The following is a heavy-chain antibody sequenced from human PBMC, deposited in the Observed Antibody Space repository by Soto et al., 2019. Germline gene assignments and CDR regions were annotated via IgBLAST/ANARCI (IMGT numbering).Heavy chain of an antibody. Sequence: ASVKVSCKASGYTFTSYYMHWVRQAPGQGLEWMGIINPSGDSTTYAQRFQGRVTMTRDTSTSTVYMEVSSLRSEDTAVYCCARDLRSTKETYYYYYGMDVWGQGTTVTVSS. CDR2: INPSGDST. CDR1: GYTFTSYY. J-gene: IGHJ6*02. CDR3: ARDLRSTKETYYYYYGMDV. D-gene: IGHD2-8*01. V-gene: IGHV1-46*01.